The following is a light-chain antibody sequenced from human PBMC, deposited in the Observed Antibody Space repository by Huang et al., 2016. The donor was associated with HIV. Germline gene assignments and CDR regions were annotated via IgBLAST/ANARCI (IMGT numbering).Light chain of an antibody. CDR2: GAS. J-gene: IGKJ2*01. Sequence: EIVMTQSPASLPVSPGERATLSCRASQSVSSNLAGYQQKPGQAPRLLIYGASTRATGIPARFSGSGSGTEFTLTISSLQSEDFAVYYCQQYNSWPPRYTFGQGTKLEIK. CDR3: QQYNSWPPRYT. CDR1: QSVSSN. V-gene: IGKV3-15*01.